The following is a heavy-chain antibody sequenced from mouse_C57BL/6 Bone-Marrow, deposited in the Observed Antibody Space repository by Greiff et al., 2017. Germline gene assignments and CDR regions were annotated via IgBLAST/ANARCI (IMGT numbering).Heavy chain of an antibody. J-gene: IGHJ3*01. CDR1: GYAFSSSW. CDR2: IYPGDGNT. D-gene: IGHD2-10*02. V-gene: IGHV1-82*01. CDR3: ARYGLLLRGLAY. Sequence: QVQLQQSGPELVKPGASVKISCKASGYAFSSSWMNWVKQRPGKGLEWIGRIYPGDGNTNYTGKFKGKATMTADKSSSTAYLQLSSLTSEDSAVYFCARYGLLLRGLAYWGQGTLVTVSA.